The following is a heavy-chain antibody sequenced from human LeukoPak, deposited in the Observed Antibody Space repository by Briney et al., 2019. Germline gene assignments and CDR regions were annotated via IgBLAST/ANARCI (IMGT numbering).Heavy chain of an antibody. J-gene: IGHJ4*02. Sequence: SETLSLTCAVSGYSISGGYYWGWIRQPPGKGLEWIGSIYHSGSTYYNPSLKSRVTISVDTSKNQFSLKLSSVTAADTAVYYCARPIDPNYYDSSGFDYWGQGTLVTVSS. CDR1: GYSISGGYY. D-gene: IGHD3-22*01. CDR2: IYHSGST. CDR3: ARPIDPNYYDSSGFDY. V-gene: IGHV4-38-2*01.